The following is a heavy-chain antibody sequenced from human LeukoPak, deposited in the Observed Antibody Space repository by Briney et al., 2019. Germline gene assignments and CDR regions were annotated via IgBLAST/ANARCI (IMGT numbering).Heavy chain of an antibody. J-gene: IGHJ4*02. CDR1: GYTFTGYY. Sequence: GASVKVSCKASGYTFTGYYMHWVRQAPGQGLEWMGWINPNNGGTSYAQKFQGRVTMTRDTSITTAYMELPSPTSDDTAVYYCTRGSSSPVPNFDYWGQGTLVTVSS. V-gene: IGHV1-2*02. D-gene: IGHD6-13*01. CDR3: TRGSSSPVPNFDY. CDR2: INPNNGGT.